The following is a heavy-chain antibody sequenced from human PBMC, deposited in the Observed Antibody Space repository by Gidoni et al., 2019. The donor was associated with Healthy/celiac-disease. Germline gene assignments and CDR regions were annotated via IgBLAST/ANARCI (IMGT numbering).Heavy chain of an antibody. V-gene: IGHV1-69*02. CDR1: GGTFSSYT. J-gene: IGHJ6*03. D-gene: IGHD6-6*01. Sequence: QVQLVQSGAEVKKPGSSVKVSCKASGGTFSSYTISWVRQAPGQGLEWMGRIIPILGIANYAQKFQGRVTITADKSTSTAYMELSSLRSEDTAVYYCARGPEYSSSGYYYYYYMDVWGKGTTVTVSS. CDR2: IIPILGIA. CDR3: ARGPEYSSSGYYYYYYMDV.